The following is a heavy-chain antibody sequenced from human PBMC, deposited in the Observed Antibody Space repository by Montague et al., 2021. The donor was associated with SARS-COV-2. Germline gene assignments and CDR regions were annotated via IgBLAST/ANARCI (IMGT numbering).Heavy chain of an antibody. CDR3: ARDCFYLRAGRQGAIDF. J-gene: IGHJ4*02. D-gene: IGHD3-10*01. CDR1: GDSITNHY. V-gene: IGHV4-4*07. Sequence: SETLSLTCTVSGDSITNHYWSWIRQPPGKGLEWIGHIYFTGKTNYNPSFSSRVTMSADTSKNQFSLKLTSVTAADTAVYYCARDCFYLRAGRQGAIDFWGQGTLVTVSS. CDR2: IYFTGKT.